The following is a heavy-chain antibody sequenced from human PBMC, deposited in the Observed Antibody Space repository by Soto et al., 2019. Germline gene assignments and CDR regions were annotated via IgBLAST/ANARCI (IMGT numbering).Heavy chain of an antibody. CDR3: ASGPPDLEFYSHRMDV. CDR1: GGTFSSYA. V-gene: IGHV1-69*13. CDR2: IIPIFGTA. Sequence: SVKVSCKASGGTFSSYAISWVRQAPGQGLEWMGGIIPIFGTANYAQKFQGRVTITADESTSTAYMELSSLRSEDTAVYYCASGPPDLEFYSHRMDVWGQGTSVTVSS. J-gene: IGHJ6*02. D-gene: IGHD3-10*01.